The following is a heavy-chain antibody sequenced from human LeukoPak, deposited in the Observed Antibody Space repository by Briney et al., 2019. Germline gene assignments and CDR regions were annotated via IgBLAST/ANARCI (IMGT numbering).Heavy chain of an antibody. J-gene: IGHJ4*02. CDR1: GFTFGDYA. Sequence: GGSLRLSCTASGFTFGDYAMSWVRQAPGKGLEWVGFIRSKAYGGTTEYAASVKGRFTISRDDSKSIAYLQMNRLKTEDTAVYYCTRAEGYCSSTSCYLFSYYFDYWGQGTLVTVSS. V-gene: IGHV3-49*04. D-gene: IGHD2-2*01. CDR3: TRAEGYCSSTSCYLFSYYFDY. CDR2: IRSKAYGGTT.